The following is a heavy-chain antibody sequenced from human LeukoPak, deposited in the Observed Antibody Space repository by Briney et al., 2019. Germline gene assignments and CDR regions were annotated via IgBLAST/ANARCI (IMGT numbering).Heavy chain of an antibody. CDR3: ARGDDSSGYYYFDY. V-gene: IGHV3-21*01. J-gene: IGHJ4*02. D-gene: IGHD3-22*01. CDR1: GFTFSSYT. Sequence: GGSLRLSCVASGFTFSSYTMNWVRQAPGRGLEWVSSISSGSHYIDYADSVKGRFTISRDNAKNSLYLQMNSLRAEDTAVYYCARGDDSSGYYYFDYWGQGTLVTVSS. CDR2: ISSGSHYI.